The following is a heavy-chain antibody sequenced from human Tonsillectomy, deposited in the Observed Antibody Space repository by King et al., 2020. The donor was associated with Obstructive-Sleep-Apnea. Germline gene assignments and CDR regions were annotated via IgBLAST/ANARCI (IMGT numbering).Heavy chain of an antibody. CDR3: ARLRAGPLMLRGVMGYFDY. CDR1: GDSISPYY. CDR2: ISYSGST. J-gene: IGHJ4*02. D-gene: IGHD3-10*01. Sequence: VQLQESGPGLVKPSETLSLTCTVSGDSISPYYWSWIRQPPGKGLEWVGYISYSGSTNYNPSLKSRVTISIDTSKNQFSLRLNSVTAADTAVYYCARLRAGPLMLRGVMGYFDYWGQGTLVTVSS. V-gene: IGHV4-59*01.